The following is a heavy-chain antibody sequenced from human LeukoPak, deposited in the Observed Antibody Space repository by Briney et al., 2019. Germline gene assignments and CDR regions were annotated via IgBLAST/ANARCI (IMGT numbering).Heavy chain of an antibody. V-gene: IGHV3-23*01. CDR2: ISDSGGST. CDR3: AKGRSMVQVLDY. CDR1: GFTFSSYA. J-gene: IGHJ4*02. D-gene: IGHD3-10*01. Sequence: GGSLRLSCAASGFTFSSYAMSWVRQAPGKGLEWVSAISDSGGSTYYADSVKGRFTISRDNSKNTLYLQMNSLRAEDTAVYYCAKGRSMVQVLDYWGQGTLVTVSS.